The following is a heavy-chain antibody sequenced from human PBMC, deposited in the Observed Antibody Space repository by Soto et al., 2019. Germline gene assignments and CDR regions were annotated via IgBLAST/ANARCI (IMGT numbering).Heavy chain of an antibody. CDR3: ARHRRIAAAGPRPPKGYYGMDV. CDR1: GGTFSSYA. D-gene: IGHD6-13*01. V-gene: IGHV1-69*13. J-gene: IGHJ6*02. Sequence: ASVKVSCKASGGTFSSYAISWVRQAPGQGLEWMGGIIPIFGTANYAQKFQGRVTITADESTSTAYMELSSLRSEDTAVYYCARHRRIAAAGPRPPKGYYGMDVWGQGTTVTVSS. CDR2: IIPIFGTA.